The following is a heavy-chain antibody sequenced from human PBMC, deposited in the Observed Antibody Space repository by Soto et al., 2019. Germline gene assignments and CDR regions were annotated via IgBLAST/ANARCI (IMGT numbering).Heavy chain of an antibody. Sequence: SETLSLTCTVSGASISGYYWSWIRKSAGKGLEWIGRIYATGTTDYNPSLKSRVMMSVGTSKKQFSLKLRSVTAADTAVYYCVRDGTKTLRDWFDPWGQGISVTVS. CDR3: VRDGTKTLRDWFDP. CDR2: IYATGTT. D-gene: IGHD1-1*01. CDR1: GASISGYY. V-gene: IGHV4-4*07. J-gene: IGHJ5*02.